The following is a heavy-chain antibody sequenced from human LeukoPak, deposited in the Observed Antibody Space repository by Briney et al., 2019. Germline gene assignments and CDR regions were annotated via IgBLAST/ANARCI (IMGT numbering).Heavy chain of an antibody. CDR3: ARDNRVVYATYEY. J-gene: IGHJ4*02. Sequence: GGSLRLSCAASGFTFSSYWMSWVRQAPGKGLEWVANIKQDGSEKYYVDSVKGRFIISRDNAKNSLYLQMSSLRAEDTAVYHCARDNRVVYATYEYWGQGTLVTVSS. CDR1: GFTFSSYW. CDR2: IKQDGSEK. V-gene: IGHV3-7*01. D-gene: IGHD2-8*02.